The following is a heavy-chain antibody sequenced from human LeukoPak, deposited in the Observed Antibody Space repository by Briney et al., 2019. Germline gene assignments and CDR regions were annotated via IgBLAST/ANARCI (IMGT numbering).Heavy chain of an antibody. CDR3: ATLGRDFDY. Sequence: PSETLSLTCTVSGGSISSYYWSWIRQPPGKGLEWIGYIYYSGSTNYNPSLKSRVTISVDTSKNQFSLKLSSVTAADTAVYYCATLGRDFDYWGQGTLVTVSS. D-gene: IGHD3-16*01. V-gene: IGHV4-59*01. J-gene: IGHJ4*02. CDR2: IYYSGST. CDR1: GGSISSYY.